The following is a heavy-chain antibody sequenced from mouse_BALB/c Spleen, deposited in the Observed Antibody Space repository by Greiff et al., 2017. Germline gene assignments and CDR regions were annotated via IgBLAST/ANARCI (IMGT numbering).Heavy chain of an antibody. Sequence: QVQLQQSGAELVKPGASVKLSCKASGYTFTSYYMYWVKQRPGQGLEWIGEINPSNGGTNFNEKFKTKATLAVDKSSSTAYMQLSSLTSEDSAVYYCTRGEYGNYVWFAYWGQGTLVTGCA. V-gene: IGHV1S81*02. CDR2: INPSNGGT. J-gene: IGHJ3*01. D-gene: IGHD2-10*02. CDR3: TRGEYGNYVWFAY. CDR1: GYTFTSYY.